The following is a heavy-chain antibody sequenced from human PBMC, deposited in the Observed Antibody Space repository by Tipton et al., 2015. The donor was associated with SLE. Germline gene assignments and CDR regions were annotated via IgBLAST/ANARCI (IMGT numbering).Heavy chain of an antibody. CDR1: GGSISSSSYY. CDR2: ISSSGSTI. J-gene: IGHJ4*02. V-gene: IGHV3-11*04. CDR3: ARGGLRLWLGYDFDY. D-gene: IGHD5-18*01. Sequence: LSLTCTVSGGSISSSSYYWGWIRQPPGKGLEWVSYISSSGSTIYYADSVKGRFTISRDNAKNSLSLQMNSLRAEDTAVYYCARGGLRLWLGYDFDYWGQGALVTVS.